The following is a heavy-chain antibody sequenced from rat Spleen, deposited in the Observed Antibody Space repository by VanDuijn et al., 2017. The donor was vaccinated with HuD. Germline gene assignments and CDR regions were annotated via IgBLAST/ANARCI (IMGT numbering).Heavy chain of an antibody. CDR3: TRPDSSLYVMDA. J-gene: IGHJ4*01. V-gene: IGHV5-58*01. Sequence: EVQLVETGGGLVQPGRSLKLSCVASGFTFSSYWMYWIRQAPGKGLEWVSSINTDGGSTYYPDSVKGRFTISRDNAKSTLYLQMNSLRSEDTATYYCTRPDSSLYVMDAWGQGASVTVSS. CDR2: INTDGGST. D-gene: IGHD1-2*01. CDR1: GFTFSSYW.